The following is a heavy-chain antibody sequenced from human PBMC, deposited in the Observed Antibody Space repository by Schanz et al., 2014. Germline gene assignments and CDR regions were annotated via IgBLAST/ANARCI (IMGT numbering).Heavy chain of an antibody. CDR1: GFTFSSYP. J-gene: IGHJ4*02. Sequence: QVQLVESGGDVVQPGRSLRLSCAASGFTFSSYPMHWVRQAPGKGLEWVAVISYAGDNEFYADSVKGRFSISRDYSKSTLYLQMNSLRAEDTAVYYCARGGSKFYLDYWGQGTLVTVSS. CDR2: ISYAGDNE. D-gene: IGHD6-13*01. V-gene: IGHV3-30*04. CDR3: ARGGSKFYLDY.